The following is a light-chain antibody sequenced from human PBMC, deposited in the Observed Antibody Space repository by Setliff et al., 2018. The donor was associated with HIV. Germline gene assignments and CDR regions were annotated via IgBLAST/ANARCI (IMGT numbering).Light chain of an antibody. CDR3: TSYRSINTLV. J-gene: IGLJ2*01. CDR1: SSDVGGYNL. CDR2: DVT. V-gene: IGLV2-14*02. Sequence: QSVLTQPASVSGSPGQSITISCTGTSSDVGGYNLVSWYQQHPDKAPKLMIYDVTNRPSGVSNRFSGSKSGNTASLTISGLQPEDEADYYCTSYRSINTLVFGGGTKVTVL.